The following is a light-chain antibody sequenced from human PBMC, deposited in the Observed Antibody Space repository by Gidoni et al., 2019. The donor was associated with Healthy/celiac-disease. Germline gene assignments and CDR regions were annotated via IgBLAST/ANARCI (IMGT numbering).Light chain of an antibody. V-gene: IGKV1-33*01. J-gene: IGKJ1*01. Sequence: DIQMTQSPSSLSASVGDRVTITCQARQDISNYLNWYQQKPGKAPKLLIYDASNLETGVPSRFRGSGFGTDFTFTISSLQPEDIATYYCQQYDNLLWTFGQGTKVEIK. CDR3: QQYDNLLWT. CDR1: QDISNY. CDR2: DAS.